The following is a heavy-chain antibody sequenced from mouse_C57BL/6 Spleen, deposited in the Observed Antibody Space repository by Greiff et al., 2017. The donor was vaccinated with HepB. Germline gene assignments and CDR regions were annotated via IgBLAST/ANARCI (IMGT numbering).Heavy chain of an antibody. CDR3: ARVGIYDGYPYFDE. Sequence: QVQLQQPGTELVKPGASVKLSCKASGYTFTSYWMHWVKQRPGQGLEWIGNINPSNGGTNYTEKFKSKSTLTVDNSSSTAYMQLSSLPSEDSAVYYCARVGIYDGYPYFDEWGQGTTLTVSS. D-gene: IGHD2-2*01. V-gene: IGHV1-53*01. CDR1: GYTFTSYW. CDR2: INPSNGGT. J-gene: IGHJ2*01.